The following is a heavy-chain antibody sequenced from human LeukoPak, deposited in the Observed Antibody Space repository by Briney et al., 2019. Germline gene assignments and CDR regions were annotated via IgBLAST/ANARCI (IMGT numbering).Heavy chain of an antibody. J-gene: IGHJ4*02. Sequence: GGSLRLSCGASGFTFRNYAMSWVRQAPGEGLEWVSGISDNGGGTYYADSVKGRFTISRDNSKNMLYLQMNSLRAEDTAVYYCAKESGALGAPLYDYWGQGILVTGSS. CDR2: ISDNGGGT. CDR3: AKESGALGAPLYDY. V-gene: IGHV3-23*01. D-gene: IGHD4/OR15-4a*01. CDR1: GFTFRNYA.